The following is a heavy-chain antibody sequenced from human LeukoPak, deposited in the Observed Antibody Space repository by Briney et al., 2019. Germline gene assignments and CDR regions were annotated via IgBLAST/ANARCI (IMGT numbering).Heavy chain of an antibody. Sequence: GGSLRLSCAASGFTFSGYSMNWVRQAPGKGLEWVSSISSSSSYIYYADSVKGRFTISRDNAKNSLYLQMNSLRAEDTAVYSCARGGLGSWTFDSWGQGTLVTVSS. V-gene: IGHV3-21*01. CDR1: GFTFSGYS. J-gene: IGHJ4*02. D-gene: IGHD1-26*01. CDR2: ISSSSSYI. CDR3: ARGGLGSWTFDS.